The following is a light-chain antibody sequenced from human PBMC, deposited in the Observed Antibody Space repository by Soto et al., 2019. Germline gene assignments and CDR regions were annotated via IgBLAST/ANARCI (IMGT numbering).Light chain of an antibody. J-gene: IGKJ5*01. Sequence: DIQMTQSPSSLSASVVDRVTITCLASQSISSWLAWYQQKPGKAPKLLIYKASSLESGVPSRFSGSGSGTDFTLNIRSLQPEDFATYYCQQLNSYPFTFGQGTRLEIK. CDR2: KAS. V-gene: IGKV1-5*03. CDR3: QQLNSYPFT. CDR1: QSISSW.